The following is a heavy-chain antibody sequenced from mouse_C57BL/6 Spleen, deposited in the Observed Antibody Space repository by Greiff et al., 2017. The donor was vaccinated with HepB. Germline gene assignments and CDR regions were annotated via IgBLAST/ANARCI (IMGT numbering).Heavy chain of an antibody. CDR3: ARRLGNYFDY. J-gene: IGHJ2*01. CDR2: IYPGDGDT. V-gene: IGHV1-82*01. CDR1: GYAFSSSW. Sequence: VKVVESGPELVKPGASVKISCKASGYAFSSSWMNWVKQRPGKGLEWIGRIYPGDGDTNYNGKFKGKATLTADKSSSTAYMQLSSLTSEDSAVYFCARRLGNYFDYWGQGTTLTVSS. D-gene: IGHD4-1*01.